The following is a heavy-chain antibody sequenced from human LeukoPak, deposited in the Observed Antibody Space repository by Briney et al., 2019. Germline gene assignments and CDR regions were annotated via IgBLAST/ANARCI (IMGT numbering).Heavy chain of an antibody. D-gene: IGHD3-9*01. Sequence: GGSLRLSCAASGFTFCSYWMHWVRQAPGKGLVWVSRINSDGSSTSYADSVKGRFTISRDNAKNTLYLQMNSLRAEDTAVYYCARDRETDILTGFYYYYGMDVWGKGTTVTVSS. CDR1: GFTFCSYW. V-gene: IGHV3-74*01. CDR3: ARDRETDILTGFYYYYGMDV. J-gene: IGHJ6*04. CDR2: INSDGSST.